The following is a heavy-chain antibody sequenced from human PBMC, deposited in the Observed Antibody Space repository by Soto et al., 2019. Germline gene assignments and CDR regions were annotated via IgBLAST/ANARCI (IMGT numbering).Heavy chain of an antibody. CDR2: IYHNGRS. D-gene: IGHD3-22*01. J-gene: IGHJ5*02. V-gene: IGHV4-4*02. CDR1: VFSIISISC. Sequence: SETRSLTCCLSVFSIISISCGSGGRQTPGKGLEWICDIYHNGRSNYNPSLKSRVTLSIYKSKNQFFLNLTTVTASDTAVYYCARSTGVVNKHEFDQWGQGTLVTVSS. CDR3: ARSTGVVNKHEFDQ.